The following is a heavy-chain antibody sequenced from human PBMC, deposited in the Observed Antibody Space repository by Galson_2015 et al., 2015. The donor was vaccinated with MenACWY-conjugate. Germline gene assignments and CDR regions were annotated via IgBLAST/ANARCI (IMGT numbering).Heavy chain of an antibody. Sequence: TLSLTCSVSGGSISRGPYYWSWIRPHPGKGLEWIGYISYSGSTYYNPSLESRLTISVDTSKNQFSLKLTYVTAADTAVYYWAAATLGGVWFDPWGQGTLVTVSS. D-gene: IGHD6-13*01. CDR3: AAATLGGVWFDP. V-gene: IGHV4-31*03. CDR1: GGSISRGPYY. J-gene: IGHJ5*02. CDR2: ISYSGST.